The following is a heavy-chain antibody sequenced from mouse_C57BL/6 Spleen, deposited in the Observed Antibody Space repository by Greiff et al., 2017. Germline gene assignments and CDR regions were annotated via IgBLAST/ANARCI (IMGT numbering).Heavy chain of an antibody. V-gene: IGHV2-2*01. J-gene: IGHJ4*01. CDR2: IWSGGST. Sequence: VQLVESGPGLVQPSQSLSITCTVSGFSLTSYGVHWVRQSPGKGLEWLGVIWSGGSTDYNAAFKSRLSISKDNSKSQVFFKMNSLHADDTAIYYCARNDPSYDYPSMDYWGQGTSVTVSS. D-gene: IGHD2-4*01. CDR1: GFSLTSYG. CDR3: ARNDPSYDYPSMDY.